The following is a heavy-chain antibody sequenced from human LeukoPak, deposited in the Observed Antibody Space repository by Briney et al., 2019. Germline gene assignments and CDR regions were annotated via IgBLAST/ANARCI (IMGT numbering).Heavy chain of an antibody. Sequence: GESLKISCKGSGYSITSYWIGWVRQMPGKGLEWMGIIYPGDSDTRYSPSFQGQVTISADKSISTAYLQWSSLKASDTAMYYCARPYCSSTSCYGYFQHWGQGTLVTVSS. CDR3: ARPYCSSTSCYGYFQH. V-gene: IGHV5-51*01. D-gene: IGHD2-2*01. CDR1: GYSITSYW. J-gene: IGHJ1*01. CDR2: IYPGDSDT.